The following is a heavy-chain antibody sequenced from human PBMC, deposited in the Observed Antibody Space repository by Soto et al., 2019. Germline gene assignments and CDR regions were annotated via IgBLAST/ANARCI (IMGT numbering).Heavy chain of an antibody. CDR2: ISYDGSNK. J-gene: IGHJ6*02. Sequence: PVGSLRLSCAASGFTFSSYAMHWVRQAPGKGLEWVAVISYDGSNKYYADSVKGRFTISRDNSKNTLYLQMNSLRAEDTAVYYCARGFKGRTINYYGMDVWGQGTTVTVSS. V-gene: IGHV3-30-3*01. CDR1: GFTFSSYA. CDR3: ARGFKGRTINYYGMDV. D-gene: IGHD3-10*01.